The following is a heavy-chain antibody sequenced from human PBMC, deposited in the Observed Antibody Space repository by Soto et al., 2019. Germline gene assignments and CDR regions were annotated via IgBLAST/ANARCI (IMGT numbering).Heavy chain of an antibody. V-gene: IGHV6-1*01. J-gene: IGHJ6*02. Sequence: SQTLSLTCVISGDSVSSNSAAWNWIRQSPSRGLEWLGRTYYRSKWYNDYAVSVKSRITINPDTSKNQFSLQLNSVTPEDTAVYYCARDRISNYLNQYYYYYGMDVWGQGTTVTVSS. D-gene: IGHD4-4*01. CDR1: GDSVSSNSAA. CDR2: TYYRSKWYN. CDR3: ARDRISNYLNQYYYYYGMDV.